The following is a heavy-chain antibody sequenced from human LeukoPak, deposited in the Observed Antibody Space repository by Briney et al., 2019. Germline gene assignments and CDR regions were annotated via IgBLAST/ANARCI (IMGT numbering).Heavy chain of an antibody. D-gene: IGHD5-12*01. J-gene: IGHJ4*02. V-gene: IGHV4-34*01. CDR2: ISHSGNT. CDR3: ASHRFGGCDFDY. Sequence: SENLSLTCAVYGGSFDYYWSWIRQPPGKGLEWIGEISHSGNTKYNPSLKSRITISVDTSKNPFSLNLSSLTAADTAVYYCASHRFGGCDFDYWGQGTPVTVSS. CDR1: GGSFDYY.